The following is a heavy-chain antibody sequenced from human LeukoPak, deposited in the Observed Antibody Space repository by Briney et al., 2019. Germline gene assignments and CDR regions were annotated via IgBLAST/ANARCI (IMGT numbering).Heavy chain of an antibody. Sequence: KSSETLSLTCTVSGGSISSGGYYWSWIRQPPGKGLEWIGYIYHSGSTYYNPSLKSRVTISVDRSKNQFSLKLSSVTAADTAVYYCARADSSSSGGFGYYYYYMDVWGKGTTVTVSS. CDR2: IYHSGST. V-gene: IGHV4-30-2*01. CDR3: ARADSSSSGGFGYYYYYMDV. D-gene: IGHD6-6*01. J-gene: IGHJ6*03. CDR1: GGSISSGGYY.